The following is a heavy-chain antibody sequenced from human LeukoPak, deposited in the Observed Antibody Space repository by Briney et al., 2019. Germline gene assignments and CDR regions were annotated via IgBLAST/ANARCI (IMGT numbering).Heavy chain of an antibody. D-gene: IGHD6-13*01. CDR1: GYNFTGYF. CDR2: INPNSGST. J-gene: IGHJ4*02. V-gene: IGHV1-2*02. Sequence: PSVKVFCRASGYNFTGYFFHWVRQAPGQGLEWMGWINPNSGSTNYAQAFQGRVSMTRDTSITTVYMELSRLTSDDTAVYYCTRVSGSGIATTYCSQGTLVTVSS. CDR3: TRVSGSGIATTY.